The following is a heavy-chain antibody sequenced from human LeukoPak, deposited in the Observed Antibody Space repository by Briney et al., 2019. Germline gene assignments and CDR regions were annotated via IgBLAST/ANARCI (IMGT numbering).Heavy chain of an antibody. Sequence: SETLSLTCTVSGGSISSYYWSWIRQPPGKGLEWIGYIYYSGSTYYNPSLKSRVTISVDTSKNQFSLKLSSVTAADTAVYYCARVKGYCSGGSCYSPNWFDPWGQGTLVTVSS. CDR2: IYYSGST. CDR3: ARVKGYCSGGSCYSPNWFDP. D-gene: IGHD2-15*01. CDR1: GGSISSYY. J-gene: IGHJ5*02. V-gene: IGHV4-59*08.